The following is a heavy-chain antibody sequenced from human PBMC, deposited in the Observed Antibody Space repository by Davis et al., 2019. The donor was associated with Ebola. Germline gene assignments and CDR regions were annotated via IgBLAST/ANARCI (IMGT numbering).Heavy chain of an antibody. J-gene: IGHJ6*02. CDR1: GFTFSSYS. CDR2: ISSSSSTI. D-gene: IGHD2-21*02. CDR3: ARDQGYCGGDCYSNRYYYYGMDV. Sequence: PGGSLRLSCAASGFTFSSYSMNWVRQAPGKGLEWVSYISSSSSTIYYADSVKGRFTISRDNAKNSLYLQMNSLRDEDTAVYYCARDQGYCGGDCYSNRYYYYGMDVWGQGTTVTVSS. V-gene: IGHV3-48*02.